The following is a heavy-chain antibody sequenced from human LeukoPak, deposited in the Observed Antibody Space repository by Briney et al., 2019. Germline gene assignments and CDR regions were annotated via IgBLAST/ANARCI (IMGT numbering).Heavy chain of an antibody. CDR1: GYSFTDKY. CDR3: ARAGGRSWFDP. V-gene: IGHV1-2*02. CDR2: INPNSGGT. Sequence: ASVKVSCKASGYSFTDKYMQWVRQAPGEGVEWMGWINPNSGGTNYAQKFQGRVTMTTDTSMSTAYMELSRLTSDDTAVYYCARAGGRSWFDPWGQGTLVTVSS. J-gene: IGHJ5*02.